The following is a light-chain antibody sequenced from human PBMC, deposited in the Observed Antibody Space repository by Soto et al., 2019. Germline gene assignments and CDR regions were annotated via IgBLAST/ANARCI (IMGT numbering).Light chain of an antibody. Sequence: DIQMTQSPSTLSASVGDRVTITCRASQSISSWLAWYQQKPGKAPKLLIYKASSLESGVPSRFSGSGSGTEFTLTISSLQPDDFATYYCQHLNTYLTFGQGTRLEIK. CDR3: QHLNTYLT. V-gene: IGKV1-5*03. CDR2: KAS. CDR1: QSISSW. J-gene: IGKJ5*01.